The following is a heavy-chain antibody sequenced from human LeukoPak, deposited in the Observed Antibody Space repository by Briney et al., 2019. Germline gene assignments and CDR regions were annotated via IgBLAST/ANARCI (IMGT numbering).Heavy chain of an antibody. V-gene: IGHV1-69*04. J-gene: IGHJ5*02. Sequence: SVKVSCKASGGTFSSYAISWVRQAPGQGLEVMGRIIPILGIANYAQKFQGRVTITADKSTSTAYMELSSLRSEDTAVYYCARGGSYYGSGKDWFDPWGQGTLVTVSS. CDR1: GGTFSSYA. D-gene: IGHD3-10*01. CDR3: ARGGSYYGSGKDWFDP. CDR2: IIPILGIA.